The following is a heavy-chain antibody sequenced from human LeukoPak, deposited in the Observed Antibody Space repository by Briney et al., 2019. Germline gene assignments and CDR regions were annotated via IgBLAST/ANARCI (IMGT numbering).Heavy chain of an antibody. CDR2: INHSGST. V-gene: IGHV4-34*01. J-gene: IGHJ4*02. D-gene: IGHD3-22*01. CDR1: GGSFSGYY. CDR3: ARGSLHYYYDSSGYFDY. Sequence: PSETLSPTCAVYGGSFSGYYWSWIRQPPGKGLEWIGEINHSGSTNYNPSLKSRVSISVDTSKNQFSLKLSSVTAADTAVYYCARGSLHYYYDSSGYFDYWGQGTLVTVSS.